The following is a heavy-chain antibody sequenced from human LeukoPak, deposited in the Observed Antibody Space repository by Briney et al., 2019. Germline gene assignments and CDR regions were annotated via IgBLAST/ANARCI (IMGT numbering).Heavy chain of an antibody. Sequence: LTGGSLRLSCAASGFTFSNYAMSWVRQTPGKGLECVSVITGRGGDTYYTGSVNGRFTISRDNSKNTLYLQMNSLRAEDTAVYYCARGTLEHCSGASCYPLDSWGQGTLVTASS. CDR2: ITGRGGDT. CDR1: GFTFSNYA. CDR3: ARGTLEHCSGASCYPLDS. V-gene: IGHV3-23*01. J-gene: IGHJ5*01. D-gene: IGHD2-15*01.